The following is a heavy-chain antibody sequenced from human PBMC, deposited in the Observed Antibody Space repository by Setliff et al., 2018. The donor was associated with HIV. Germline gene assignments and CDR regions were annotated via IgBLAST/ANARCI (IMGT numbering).Heavy chain of an antibody. CDR2: IYYRGSS. CDR3: ARLIRREPGSVLF. D-gene: IGHD2-8*02. CDR1: GGSISTDIYY. J-gene: IGHJ4*02. Sequence: LSLTCSVSGGSISTDIYYWGWVRQPPGRGLEWIGSIYYRGSSFYHPSFESRVTISVDTSKNQFSLRLNSVTAADTAVYYCARLIRREPGSVLFWGQGTLVTVSS. V-gene: IGHV4-39*01.